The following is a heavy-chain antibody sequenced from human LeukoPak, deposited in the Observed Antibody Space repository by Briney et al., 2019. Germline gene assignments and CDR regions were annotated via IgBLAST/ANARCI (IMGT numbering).Heavy chain of an antibody. D-gene: IGHD6-13*01. CDR1: GFTFSSYS. CDR2: ISGSGGST. Sequence: GGSLRLSCAAYGFTFSSYSMNWVRQAPGKGLEWVSTISGSGGSTYYADSVKGRFTISRDNSKNTLYLQMNSLRAEDTAVYYCAKGAGDSSRWYAIFDYWGQGTLVTVSS. J-gene: IGHJ4*02. V-gene: IGHV3-23*01. CDR3: AKGAGDSSRWYAIFDY.